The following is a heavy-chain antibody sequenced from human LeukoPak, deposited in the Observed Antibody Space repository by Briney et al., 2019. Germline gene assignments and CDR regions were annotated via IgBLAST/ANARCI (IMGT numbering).Heavy chain of an antibody. V-gene: IGHV4-59*01. J-gene: IGHJ4*02. CDR3: ARTDYGDYCHRY. Sequence: SETLSLNCTVSGGSISSYYWSWIRQPPGKGLEWIGYIYYSGSTNYNPSLKSRVTISVDTSKNQFSLKLSSVTAADTAVYYCARTDYGDYCHRYWGQGTLVTVSS. D-gene: IGHD4-17*01. CDR1: GGSISSYY. CDR2: IYYSGST.